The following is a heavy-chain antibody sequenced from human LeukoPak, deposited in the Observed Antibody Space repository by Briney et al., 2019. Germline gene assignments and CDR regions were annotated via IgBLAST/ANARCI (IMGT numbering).Heavy chain of an antibody. CDR3: AKQYCGGDCSNYFDY. V-gene: IGHV3-23*01. Sequence: GGSLRLSCAASGFTFSSYAMSWVGQAPGKGLEGVSAISGSGGSTYYADSVKGRFTISRDNSKNTLYLQMNSLRAEDTAVYYCAKQYCGGDCSNYFDYWGQGTLVTVSS. CDR1: GFTFSSYA. J-gene: IGHJ4*02. CDR2: ISGSGGST. D-gene: IGHD2-21*01.